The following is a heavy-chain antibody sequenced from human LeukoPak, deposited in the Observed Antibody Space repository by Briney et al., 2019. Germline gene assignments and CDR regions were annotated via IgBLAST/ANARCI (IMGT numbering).Heavy chain of an antibody. J-gene: IGHJ4*02. Sequence: SETLSLACTVSGGSISGGSYYWSWIRQPAGKGLEWIGRIYTSGSTNYNPSLKSRVTISVDTSKNQFSLKLSSVTAADTAVYYCARSDGYNLNFDYWGQGTLVTVSS. V-gene: IGHV4-61*02. CDR3: ARSDGYNLNFDY. CDR2: IYTSGST. CDR1: GGSISGGSYY. D-gene: IGHD5-24*01.